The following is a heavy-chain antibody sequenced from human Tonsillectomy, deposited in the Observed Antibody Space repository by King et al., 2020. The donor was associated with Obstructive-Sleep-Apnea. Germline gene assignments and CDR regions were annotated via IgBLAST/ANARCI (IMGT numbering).Heavy chain of an antibody. D-gene: IGHD3-10*01. CDR1: GYTFTRFD. J-gene: IGHJ4*02. CDR3: SRGEIMVRGVIYYFDY. CDR2: MNPNSGNT. Sequence: QLVQSGAEVKKPGASVKVSCKASGYTFTRFDINWGRQATGQGVEWRGLMNPNSGNTGYAQKFQGRVTMTRNNSISTAYMELSSLRSRDTAVYYCSRGEIMVRGVIYYFDYWGQGTLVTVSS. V-gene: IGHV1-8*01.